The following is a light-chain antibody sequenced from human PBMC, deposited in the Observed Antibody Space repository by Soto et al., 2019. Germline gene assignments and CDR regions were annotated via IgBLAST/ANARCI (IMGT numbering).Light chain of an antibody. V-gene: IGKV3-11*01. J-gene: IGKJ5*01. CDR1: QSVSSS. CDR2: DAS. Sequence: EIVLTQSPATLSLSPGERATLSCRASQSVSSSLACYQQKPGQAPRLLIYDASNRASGIPARFSGSGSGTDFTLTISSLEPEDFAVYHCQQRSNWPATFGQGTRLEIK. CDR3: QQRSNWPAT.